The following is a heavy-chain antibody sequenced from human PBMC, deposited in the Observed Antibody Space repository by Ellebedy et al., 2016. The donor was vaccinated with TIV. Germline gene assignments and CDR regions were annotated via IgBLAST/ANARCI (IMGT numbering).Heavy chain of an antibody. J-gene: IGHJ6*02. V-gene: IGHV3-21*01. D-gene: IGHD3-3*01. Sequence: GGSLRLSCAASGFTFSSYGMNWVRQAPGKGLEWVSSISTSSSYIYYADSVKGRFTISRDNAKNSLYLQMNSLRAEDTAVYYCARSEGYDFWSGYYTLDYYGMDVWGQGTTVTVSS. CDR1: GFTFSSYG. CDR3: ARSEGYDFWSGYYTLDYYGMDV. CDR2: ISTSSSYI.